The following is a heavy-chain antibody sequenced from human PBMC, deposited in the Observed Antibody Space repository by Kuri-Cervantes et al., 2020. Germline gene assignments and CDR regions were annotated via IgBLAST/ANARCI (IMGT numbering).Heavy chain of an antibody. V-gene: IGHV3-9*01. Sequence: GGSLRLSCAASGFTFDDYAMHWVRQAPGKGLEWVSGISSDGSSTSYADSVKGRFTISRDNAKNSLYLQMNSLRPEDTALYYCAKVPTYYYDDMGAFDIWGQGTMVTVSS. CDR2: ISSDGSST. CDR1: GFTFDDYA. CDR3: AKVPTYYYDDMGAFDI. D-gene: IGHD3-22*01. J-gene: IGHJ3*02.